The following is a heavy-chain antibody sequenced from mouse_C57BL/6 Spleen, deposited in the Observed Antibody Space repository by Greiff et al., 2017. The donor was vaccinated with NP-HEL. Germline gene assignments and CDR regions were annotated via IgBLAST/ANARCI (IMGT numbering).Heavy chain of an antibody. Sequence: VKLMESGAELARPGASVKLSCKASGYTFTSYGISWVKQRTGQGLEWIGEIYPRSGNTYYNEKFKGKATLTADKSSSTAYMELRSLTSEDSAVYFCAREYDGYDDYWGQGTTLTVSS. CDR1: GYTFTSYG. CDR2: IYPRSGNT. V-gene: IGHV1-81*01. D-gene: IGHD2-3*01. CDR3: AREYDGYDDY. J-gene: IGHJ2*01.